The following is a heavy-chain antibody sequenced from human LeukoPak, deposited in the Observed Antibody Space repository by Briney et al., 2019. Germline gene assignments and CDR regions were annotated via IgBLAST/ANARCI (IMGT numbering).Heavy chain of an antibody. J-gene: IGHJ4*02. CDR1: GFTFSSYA. CDR2: ISYDGSNK. D-gene: IGHD5-18*01. Sequence: GRSLRLSCAASGFTFSSYAMHWVRQAPGKGLEWVAVISYDGSNKYYADSVKGRFTISRDNSKNTLYLQMNSLRAEDTAVYYCAKETYSYGYGVNYWGQGTLVTVSS. CDR3: AKETYSYGYGVNY. V-gene: IGHV3-30-3*01.